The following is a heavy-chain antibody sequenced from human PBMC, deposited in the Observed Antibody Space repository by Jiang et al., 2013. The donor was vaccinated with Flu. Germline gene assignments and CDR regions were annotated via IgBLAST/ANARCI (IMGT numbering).Heavy chain of an antibody. D-gene: IGHD1-26*01. J-gene: IGHJ3*02. CDR2: IFGTA. V-gene: IGHV1-69*01. Sequence: IFGTANYAQKFQGRVTITADESTSTAYMELSSLRSEDTAVYYCASLVGTFPNDAFDIWGQGTMVTVSS. CDR3: ASLVGTFPNDAFDI.